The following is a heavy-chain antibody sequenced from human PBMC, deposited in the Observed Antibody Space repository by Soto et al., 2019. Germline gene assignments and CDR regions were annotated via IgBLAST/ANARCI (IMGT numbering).Heavy chain of an antibody. V-gene: IGHV3-30*04. CDR1: GFTFSSYA. CDR2: ISYDGSNK. J-gene: IGHJ4*02. Sequence: GGSLRLSCAASGFTFSSYAMHWVRQAPGKGLEWVAVISYDGSNKYYADSVKGRFTISRDNSKNTLYLQMNSLRAEDAAVYYCARGPDLGYCSGGSCYPFDYWGQGTLVTVSS. CDR3: ARGPDLGYCSGGSCYPFDY. D-gene: IGHD2-15*01.